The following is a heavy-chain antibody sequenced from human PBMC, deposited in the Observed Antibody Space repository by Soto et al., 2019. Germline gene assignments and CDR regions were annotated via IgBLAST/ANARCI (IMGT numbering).Heavy chain of an antibody. V-gene: IGHV1-8*01. CDR3: ARAEYYYYGMDV. J-gene: IGHJ6*02. CDR2: MNPNSGYT. Sequence: QVQLVQSGAEVKKPGASVKVSCKASGYTFTTYDINWVRQATGQGLEWMGWMNPNSGYTDYAQKFQGRVTMTRNTSISTAYMELSSLKSDDTAVYYCARAEYYYYGMDVWGQGTTVTVSS. CDR1: GYTFTTYD.